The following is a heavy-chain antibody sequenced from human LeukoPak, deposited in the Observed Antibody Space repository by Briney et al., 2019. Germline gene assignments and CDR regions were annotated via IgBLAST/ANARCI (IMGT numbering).Heavy chain of an antibody. J-gene: IGHJ5*02. V-gene: IGHV3-53*01. CDR3: ARQRRSSSWYGNWFDP. CDR2: IYSGGST. Sequence: HPGGSLRLSCAASGFTVSSNYMSWVRQAPGKGLEWVSVIYSGGSTYYADSVKGRFSISRDNSKNTLYLQMNSLRAEDTAVYYCARQRRSSSWYGNWFDPWGQGTLVTVSS. CDR1: GFTVSSNY. D-gene: IGHD6-13*01.